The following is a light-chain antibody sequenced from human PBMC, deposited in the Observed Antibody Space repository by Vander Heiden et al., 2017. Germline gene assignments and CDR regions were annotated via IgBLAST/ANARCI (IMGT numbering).Light chain of an antibody. Sequence: SYELTQPPSVSVSPGQTARITCSGDALPKQDAYWYQKKPGQAPVLVIYKGTERPSGIPERFSGSSSGTTVTLTISGIQAEDEAYYYCQSVDISGTVVFGGGTKVTVL. V-gene: IGLV3-25*03. CDR3: QSVDISGTVV. CDR1: ALPKQD. J-gene: IGLJ2*01. CDR2: KGT.